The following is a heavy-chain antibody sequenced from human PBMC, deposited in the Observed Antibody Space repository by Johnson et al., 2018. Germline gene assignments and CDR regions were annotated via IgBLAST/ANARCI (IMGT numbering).Heavy chain of an antibody. J-gene: IGHJ1*01. CDR2: VSGSGHMT. CDR3: VKDNPYYYDSRATSEDVEYFQH. Sequence: VQLQGSGGGLIQAEGSMRVPWAASGFTCGDYAMNWVRQAQGKGLEWVSGVSGSGHMTYYPDTGTGRVAIPRNNSNNTHYLQMNSLRVEDTAIYYRVKDNPYYYDSRATSEDVEYFQHWGQGTVVTVSS. V-gene: IGHV3-23*01. CDR1: GFTCGDYA. D-gene: IGHD3-22*01.